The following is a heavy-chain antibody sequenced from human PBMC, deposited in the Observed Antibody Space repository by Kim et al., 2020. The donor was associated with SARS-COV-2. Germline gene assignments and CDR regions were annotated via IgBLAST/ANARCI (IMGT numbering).Heavy chain of an antibody. V-gene: IGHV4-59*13. CDR2: IYHSGMT. CDR3: VSVPGGLLDV. Sequence: SETLSLTCAVSGGSLGSYFWSWIRQPPGKGLEWIGYIYHSGMTDYIPSLQSRATISIDSSMNRFSLKLRPVTAADTAVYYCVSVPGGLLDVWGRGHLVT. J-gene: IGHJ4*02. CDR1: GGSLGSYF. D-gene: IGHD3-10*01.